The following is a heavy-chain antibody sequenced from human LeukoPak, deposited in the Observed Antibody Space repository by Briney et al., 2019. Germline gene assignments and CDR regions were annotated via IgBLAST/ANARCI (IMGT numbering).Heavy chain of an antibody. J-gene: IGHJ5*02. Sequence: SETLSLTCTVSGGSISSGGYYWSWIRQHPGKGLEWIGYIYYSGSTYYNPSLKSRVTTSVDTSKNQFSLKLSSVTAADTAVYYCARDRSHFDYSNYLGFDPWGQGTLVTVSS. V-gene: IGHV4-31*03. CDR3: ARDRSHFDYSNYLGFDP. CDR1: GGSISSGGYY. CDR2: IYYSGST. D-gene: IGHD4-11*01.